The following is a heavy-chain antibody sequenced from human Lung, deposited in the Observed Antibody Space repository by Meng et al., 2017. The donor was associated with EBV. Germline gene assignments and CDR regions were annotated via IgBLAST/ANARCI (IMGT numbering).Heavy chain of an antibody. J-gene: IGHJ5*02. CDR2: ISTDGGNT. CDR3: ARDGTSNWLLNWFDP. CDR1: GYSFTSYA. Sequence: QVPLVQSGAEVKEPGASVRISCKASGYSFTSYALHWVRLAPGQGLEWMGWISTDGGNTKYSQKFQGRVTLTRDTSATTAYMELSSLRPEDTAVYYCARDGTSNWLLNWFDPWAQGTLVTVSS. D-gene: IGHD6-13*01. V-gene: IGHV1-3*04.